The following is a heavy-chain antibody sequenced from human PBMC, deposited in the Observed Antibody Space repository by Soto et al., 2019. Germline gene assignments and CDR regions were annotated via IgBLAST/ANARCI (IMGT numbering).Heavy chain of an antibody. CDR3: ASTTGSWSTLEYFFDY. D-gene: IGHD6-13*01. CDR2: IWHDGSNK. CDR1: GLTFSNHG. V-gene: IGHV3-33*01. J-gene: IGHJ4*02. Sequence: QVQLVESGGGVVQPGGSLRLSCAASGLTFSNHGMHWVRQAPGKGLEWVAIIWHDGSNKHYAESVRGRFTISRDNSKNTLYLQINTLRAEDTAVYYCASTTGSWSTLEYFFDYWGQGTLVTVSS.